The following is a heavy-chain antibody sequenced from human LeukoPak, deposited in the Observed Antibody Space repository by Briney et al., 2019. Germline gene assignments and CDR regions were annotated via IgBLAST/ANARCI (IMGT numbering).Heavy chain of an antibody. CDR2: ISYDGSNK. CDR3: ARAPEVDFVVLPAASYYMDV. V-gene: IGHV3-30*04. CDR1: GFTFSNYA. J-gene: IGHJ6*03. Sequence: GALRLSCAASGFTFSNYAMHWVRQAPGKGLEWVALISYDGSNKYYADSLKGRFTISRDNPKNTLYLQMNSLRVEDTAVYYCARAPEVDFVVLPAASYYMDVWGKGTTVTVSS. D-gene: IGHD2-2*03.